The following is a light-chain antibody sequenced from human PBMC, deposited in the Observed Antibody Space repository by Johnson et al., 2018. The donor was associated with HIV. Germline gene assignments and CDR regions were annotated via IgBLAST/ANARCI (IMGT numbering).Light chain of an antibody. Sequence: QFVLTQPPSVSAAPGQRVNISCSGHSSNIENYFVSWYQQLPGAAPRLLIYEDYKRPSGIPDRFSGSQSGASATLGITGLQTGDEADYYCGVWDASLSPHYVFGTGTTITVL. V-gene: IGLV1-51*02. CDR3: GVWDASLSPHYV. J-gene: IGLJ1*01. CDR2: EDY. CDR1: SSNIENYF.